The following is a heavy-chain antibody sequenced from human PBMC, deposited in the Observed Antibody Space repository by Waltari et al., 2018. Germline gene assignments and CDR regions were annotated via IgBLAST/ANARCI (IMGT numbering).Heavy chain of an antibody. CDR3: AREVMYSTAFDY. J-gene: IGHJ4*02. CDR2: IKQDGREK. CDR1: GFTFSSYW. V-gene: IGHV3-7*01. Sequence: SGFTFSSYWMSWVRQAPGKGLEWVANIKQDGREKYYVDSVKGRFTISRDNAKNSLYLQMNSLRAEDTAVYYCAREVMYSTAFDYWGQGTLVTVSS. D-gene: IGHD6-13*01.